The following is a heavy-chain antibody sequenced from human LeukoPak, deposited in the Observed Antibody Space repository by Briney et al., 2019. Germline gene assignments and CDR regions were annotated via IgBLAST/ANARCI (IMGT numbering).Heavy chain of an antibody. CDR1: GFTFSRYW. J-gene: IGHJ5*02. D-gene: IGHD4/OR15-4a*01. CDR2: INSDGSAA. V-gene: IGHV3-74*03. CDR3: ERDYGA. Sequence: GGSLRLSCAASGFTFSRYWMHWVRQAPGKGLVWVSRINSDGSAATYADFVKGRFTISRDNAKNTLYLQMNSLRVDDTAMYYCERDYGAWGQGTLVTVSP.